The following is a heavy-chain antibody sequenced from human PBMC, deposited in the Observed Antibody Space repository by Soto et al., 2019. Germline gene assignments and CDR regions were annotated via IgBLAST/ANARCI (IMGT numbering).Heavy chain of an antibody. CDR1: GFTFSSYA. Sequence: GGSLRLSCAASGFTFSSYAMSWVRQAPGKGLEWVSAISGSGGSTYYADSVKGRFTISRDNSKNTLYLQMNSLRAEDTAVYYCAKDRDSSGWNDAFDIWSQGTMVTVSS. V-gene: IGHV3-23*01. CDR3: AKDRDSSGWNDAFDI. D-gene: IGHD6-19*01. CDR2: ISGSGGST. J-gene: IGHJ3*02.